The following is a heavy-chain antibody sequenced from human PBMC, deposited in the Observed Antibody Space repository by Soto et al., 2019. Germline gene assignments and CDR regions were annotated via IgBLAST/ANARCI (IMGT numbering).Heavy chain of an antibody. Sequence: PGGSLRLSCAASGFTFSSYAMHWVRQAPGKGLEWVAVISYDGSNKYYADSVKGRFSISRDNSKNTLYLQMNSLRAEDTAVYYCAREEYYYGSGRPGMDVWGQGTTVTVSS. V-gene: IGHV3-30-3*01. CDR3: AREEYYYGSGRPGMDV. D-gene: IGHD3-10*01. CDR1: GFTFSSYA. CDR2: ISYDGSNK. J-gene: IGHJ6*02.